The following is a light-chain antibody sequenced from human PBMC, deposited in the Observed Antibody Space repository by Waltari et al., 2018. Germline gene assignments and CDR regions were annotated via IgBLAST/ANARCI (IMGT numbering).Light chain of an antibody. CDR2: DVS. Sequence: QSALTQPRSVSGSPGQSVTISCTGTSSDVGGYNYVSVYQQHPGKAPKLMIYDVSKRPSGVPDRFSGSKSGNTASLTISGLQAEDESDYYCCSYAGSYTVVFGGGTKLTVL. J-gene: IGLJ2*01. CDR3: CSYAGSYTVV. CDR1: SSDVGGYNY. V-gene: IGLV2-11*02.